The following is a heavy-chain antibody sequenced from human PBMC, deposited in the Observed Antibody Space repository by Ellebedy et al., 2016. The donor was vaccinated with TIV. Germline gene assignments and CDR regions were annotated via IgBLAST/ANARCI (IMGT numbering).Heavy chain of an antibody. CDR2: INPNSGGT. V-gene: IGHV1-2*02. CDR3: ARDTVGATEEVFHY. J-gene: IGHJ4*02. Sequence: ASVKVSCXASGYTFTAYYIHWVRQAPGQRLEWMGWINPNSGGTNYAQKFQGRVTMTSDTSISTAYMELSRLRSDDTAVYYCARDTVGATEEVFHYWGQGTLVTVSS. D-gene: IGHD1-26*01. CDR1: GYTFTAYY.